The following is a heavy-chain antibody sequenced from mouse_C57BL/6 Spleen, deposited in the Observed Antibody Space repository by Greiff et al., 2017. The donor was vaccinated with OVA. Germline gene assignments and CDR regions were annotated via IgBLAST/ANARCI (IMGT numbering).Heavy chain of an antibody. CDR3: ARRSSSAWFAY. V-gene: IGHV1-61*01. CDR1: GYTFTSYW. D-gene: IGHD3-2*02. J-gene: IGHJ3*01. CDR2: IYPSDSET. Sequence: QVQLQQPGAELVRPGSSVKLSCKASGYTFTSYWMDWVKQRPGQGLEWIGNIYPSDSETHYNQKFKDKATLTVDKSSSTAYMQLSSLTSEYSAVYYCARRSSSAWFAYWGQGTLVTVSA.